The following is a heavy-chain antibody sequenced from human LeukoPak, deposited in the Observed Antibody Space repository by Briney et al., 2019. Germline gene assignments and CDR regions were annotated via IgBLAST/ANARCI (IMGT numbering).Heavy chain of an antibody. CDR2: IYSGGST. Sequence: GGSLRLSCAASGFTFSSYGMHWVRQAPGKGLEWVSVIYSGGSTYYADSVKGRFTISRDNSKNTLYLQMNSLRAEDTAVYYCARDYYDSSGYYDYYGMDVWGQGTTVTVSS. J-gene: IGHJ6*02. V-gene: IGHV3-NL1*01. D-gene: IGHD3-22*01. CDR1: GFTFSSYG. CDR3: ARDYYDSSGYYDYYGMDV.